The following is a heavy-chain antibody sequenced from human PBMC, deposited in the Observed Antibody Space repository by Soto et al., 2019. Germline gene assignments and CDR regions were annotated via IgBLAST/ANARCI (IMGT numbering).Heavy chain of an antibody. CDR2: INPNSGGT. V-gene: IGHV1-2*02. CDR1: GYTFTGYY. D-gene: IGHD6-19*01. CDR3: ARHTYSSGWVFDY. Sequence: ASVKVSCKASGYTFTGYYMHWVRQAPGQGLEWMGWINPNSGGTNYAQKFQGRVTMTRDTSISTAYMELSRLRSDDTAVYYCARHTYSSGWVFDYWGQGTLVTVSS. J-gene: IGHJ4*02.